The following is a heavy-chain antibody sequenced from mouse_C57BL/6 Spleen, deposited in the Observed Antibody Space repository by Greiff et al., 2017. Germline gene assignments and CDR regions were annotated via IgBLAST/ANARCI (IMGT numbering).Heavy chain of an antibody. CDR1: GYTFTSYW. CDR2: IYPGSGST. J-gene: IGHJ4*01. D-gene: IGHD4-1*01. V-gene: IGHV1-55*01. CDR3: ARLSNWDYAMDY. Sequence: VQLQQSGAELVKPGASVKMSCKASGYTFTSYWITWVKQRPGQGLEWIGDIYPGSGSTNYNEKFKSKATLPVDTSSSTAYMQLSSLTSEDSAVYYCARLSNWDYAMDYWGQGTSVTVSS.